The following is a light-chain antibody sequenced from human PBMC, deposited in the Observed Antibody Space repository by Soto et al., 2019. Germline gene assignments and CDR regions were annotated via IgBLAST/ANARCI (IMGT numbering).Light chain of an antibody. J-gene: IGLJ1*01. Sequence: QPVLTQPPSVSGAPGQRVTISCTGSSSNIGAGYDVHWYQQLPGTAPKLLIYGNSNRPSGVPDRFSGSKSVTSASLAITGLQAEDEADYYCQSYDSSRSGSVFGPGTKLTVL. CDR2: GNS. CDR3: QSYDSSRSGSV. CDR1: SSNIGAGYD. V-gene: IGLV1-40*01.